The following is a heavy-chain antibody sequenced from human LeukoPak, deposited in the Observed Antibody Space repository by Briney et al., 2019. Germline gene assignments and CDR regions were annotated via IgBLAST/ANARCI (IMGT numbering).Heavy chain of an antibody. CDR2: INPNSGGT. V-gene: IGHV1-2*02. CDR1: GYTFTGYY. CDR3: ARVGPRVGYNWFDP. D-gene: IGHD1-14*01. J-gene: IGHJ5*02. Sequence: ASVKVSCKASGYTFTGYYMHWVRQAPGQGLEWMGWINPNSGGTNYAQKFQGRVTMTRDTSISTAYMELSRLRSDDTAVYYCARVGPRVGYNWFDPWGQGTLVTVSS.